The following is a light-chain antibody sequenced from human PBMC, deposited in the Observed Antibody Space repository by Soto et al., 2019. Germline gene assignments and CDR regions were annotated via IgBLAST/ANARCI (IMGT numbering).Light chain of an antibody. CDR1: QIINNN. Sequence: DMQMTQSPSTLSASVGDRVTITCRASQIINNNLAWYQQKPGKAPKLLIYKASSLQSGVPSRFSGSGSGTEFTLTISSLQPDDFATYYCQQYNLYPWTFGQGTKLEIK. CDR2: KAS. J-gene: IGKJ1*01. CDR3: QQYNLYPWT. V-gene: IGKV1-5*03.